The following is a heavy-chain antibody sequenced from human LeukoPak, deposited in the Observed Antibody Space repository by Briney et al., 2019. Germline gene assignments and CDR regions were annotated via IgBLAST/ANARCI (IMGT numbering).Heavy chain of an antibody. D-gene: IGHD3-22*01. J-gene: IGHJ4*02. CDR2: INPNSGGT. CDR1: GYTFTSYG. V-gene: IGHV1-2*06. CDR3: ARDEYYYDSSGYYHLNFDY. Sequence: GASVKVSCKASGYTFTSYGISWVRQAPGQGLEWMGRINPNSGGTNYAQKFQGRVTMTRDTSISTAYMELSRLRSDDTAVYYCARDEYYYDSSGYYHLNFDYWGQGTLVTVSS.